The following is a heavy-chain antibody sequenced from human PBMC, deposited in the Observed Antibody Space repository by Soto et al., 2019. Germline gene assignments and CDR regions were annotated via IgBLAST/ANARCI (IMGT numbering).Heavy chain of an antibody. Sequence: SETLSLTCTVSGGSISSYYWSWIRQPPGKGLEWIGYIYYSGSTNYNPSLKSRVTISVDTSKSQFSLKLSSVTAADTAVYYCARVSYGGKSADYWGQGTLVTVSS. CDR2: IYYSGST. CDR3: ARVSYGGKSADY. V-gene: IGHV4-59*01. D-gene: IGHD4-17*01. J-gene: IGHJ4*02. CDR1: GGSISSYY.